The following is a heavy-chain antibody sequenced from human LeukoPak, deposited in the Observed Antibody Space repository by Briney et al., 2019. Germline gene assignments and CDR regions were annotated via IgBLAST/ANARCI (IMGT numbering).Heavy chain of an antibody. CDR3: ARRRIVVGGFIDY. CDR2: INPNSGGT. Sequence: GASVKVSCKASGYTFTGYYMHWVRQAPGQGLEWMGWINPNSGGTNYAQKFQGRVTMTRDTSISTAYMELSRLRSDDTAVYYCARRRIVVGGFIDYWGQGTLVTVSS. J-gene: IGHJ4*02. V-gene: IGHV1-2*02. D-gene: IGHD3-22*01. CDR1: GYTFTGYY.